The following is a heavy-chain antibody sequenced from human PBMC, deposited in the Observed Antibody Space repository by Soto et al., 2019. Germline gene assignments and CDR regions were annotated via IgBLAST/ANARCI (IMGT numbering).Heavy chain of an antibody. Sequence: SQTLSLTCTVSGSSLSSSTYYLGWIRPPPGKGLEWIGSIYYSGSTYYNPSLKSRVTISVDTSKNQFSLKLSSVTAADTAVYYCARQTAEYYYDSSGYYYDYWGQGTLVTVSS. D-gene: IGHD3-22*01. CDR2: IYYSGST. CDR3: ARQTAEYYYDSSGYYYDY. J-gene: IGHJ4*02. CDR1: GSSLSSSTYY. V-gene: IGHV4-39*01.